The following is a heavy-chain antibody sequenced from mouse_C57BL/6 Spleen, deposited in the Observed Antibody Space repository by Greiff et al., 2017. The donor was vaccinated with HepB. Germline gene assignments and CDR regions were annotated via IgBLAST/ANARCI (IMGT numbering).Heavy chain of an antibody. V-gene: IGHV1-47*01. Sequence: QVQLKESGAELVKPGASVKMSCKASGYTFTTYPIEWMKQNHGKSLEWIGNFNPYNDDTKYNEKFKGKATLTVEKSSSTVYVELSRLTSDDSAVYYCARSYCSSFPFAYWGQETLVTVSA. D-gene: IGHD1-1*01. CDR2: FNPYNDDT. CDR3: ARSYCSSFPFAY. J-gene: IGHJ3*01. CDR1: GYTFTTYP.